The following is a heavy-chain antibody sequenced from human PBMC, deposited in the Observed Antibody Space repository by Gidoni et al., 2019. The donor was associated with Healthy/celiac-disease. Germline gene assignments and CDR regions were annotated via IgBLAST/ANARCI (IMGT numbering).Heavy chain of an antibody. D-gene: IGHD6-19*01. Sequence: EVQLVESGGGLVQPGGSLRLSCAASGFTFSSYDMHWVRQATGKGLDWVSAIGTAGDTYYPGSVKGRFTISRENAKNPLYLQMNSLRAGDTAVYYCARGGLIAVAGTGTPRAYWYFDLWGRGTLVTVSS. CDR3: ARGGLIAVAGTGTPRAYWYFDL. CDR2: IGTAGDT. J-gene: IGHJ2*01. CDR1: GFTFSSYD. V-gene: IGHV3-13*01.